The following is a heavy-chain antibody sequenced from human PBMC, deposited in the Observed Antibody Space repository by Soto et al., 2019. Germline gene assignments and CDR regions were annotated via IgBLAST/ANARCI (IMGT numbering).Heavy chain of an antibody. CDR2: ISAYNGNT. J-gene: IGHJ3*02. CDR3: ERLSGSYYVGAFDI. Sequence: ASVKVSCKASGYTFTSYGISWVRQAPGQGLEWMGWISAYNGNTNYAQKLQGRVTMTTDTSTSTAYMELRSLRSDDTAVYYCERLSGSYYVGAFDISGQGTRGTVPS. D-gene: IGHD1-26*01. V-gene: IGHV1-18*01. CDR1: GYTFTSYG.